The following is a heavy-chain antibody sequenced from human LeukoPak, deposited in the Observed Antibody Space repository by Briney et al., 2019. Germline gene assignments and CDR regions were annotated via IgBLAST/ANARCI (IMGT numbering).Heavy chain of an antibody. CDR2: ISYDGSNK. CDR3: AKDARIAVAHPAYYYGMDV. Sequence: PGRSLRLSCAASGFTFSSYGMHWVRQAPGKGLEWVAVISYDGSNKHYADSVKGRFTISRDNSKNTLYLQMNSLRAEDTAVYYCAKDARIAVAHPAYYYGMDVWGQGTTVTVSS. CDR1: GFTFSSYG. V-gene: IGHV3-30*18. J-gene: IGHJ6*02. D-gene: IGHD6-19*01.